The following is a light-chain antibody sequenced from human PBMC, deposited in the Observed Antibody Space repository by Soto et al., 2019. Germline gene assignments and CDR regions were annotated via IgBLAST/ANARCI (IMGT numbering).Light chain of an antibody. CDR2: EVS. Sequence: QSALTQPPSASGSPGQSVTISCTGTSRDVGGYNYVSWYQQHPGKAPKLMIYEVSKRPSGVPDRFSGSKSGNTASLTVSGLQAEDEADYYCSSYAGSNNFDVFGTGTKLTVL. CDR1: SRDVGGYNY. J-gene: IGLJ1*01. CDR3: SSYAGSNNFDV. V-gene: IGLV2-8*01.